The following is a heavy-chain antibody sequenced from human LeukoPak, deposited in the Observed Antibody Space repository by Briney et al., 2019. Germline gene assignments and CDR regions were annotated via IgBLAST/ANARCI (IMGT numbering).Heavy chain of an antibody. CDR3: AKDPHYYGSGSYSGD. CDR1: GFSFNTYS. J-gene: IGHJ4*02. CDR2: ISRTSEST. D-gene: IGHD3-10*01. Sequence: GGSLTLSCAASGFSFNTYSMTWVRPAPGKGLEWVSIISRTSESTFYADSVKGRFTISRDNSKNTLYLQMNSLRGEETAVYYCAKDPHYYGSGSYSGDWGQGTLVTVSS. V-gene: IGHV3-21*01.